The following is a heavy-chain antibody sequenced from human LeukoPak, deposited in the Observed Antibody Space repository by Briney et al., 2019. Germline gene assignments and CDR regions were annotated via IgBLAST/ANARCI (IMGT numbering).Heavy chain of an antibody. CDR3: AKATFGGVIVDPSAFDI. J-gene: IGHJ3*02. Sequence: PGGSLRLSCVASGFTFTNYAFSWVRQAPGKGLEWVSAISGSGGSTYYADSVKGRFTISRDNSKNTLYLQMNSLRAEDTAVYYCAKATFGGVIVDPSAFDIWGQGTMVTVSS. D-gene: IGHD3-16*02. CDR1: GFTFTNYA. CDR2: ISGSGGST. V-gene: IGHV3-23*01.